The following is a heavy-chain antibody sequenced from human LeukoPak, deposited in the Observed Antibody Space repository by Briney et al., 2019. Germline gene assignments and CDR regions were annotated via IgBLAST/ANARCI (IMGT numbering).Heavy chain of an antibody. CDR1: GGTFSSYA. V-gene: IGHV1-69*06. CDR2: IIPIFGTA. D-gene: IGHD3-22*01. CDR3: ATDYYDSSGYPYFDY. J-gene: IGHJ4*02. Sequence: ASVKVSCKASGGTFSSYAISWVRQAPGQGLEWMGGIIPIFGTANYAQKFQGRVTITADKSTSTAYMELSSLRSEDTAVYYCATDYYDSSGYPYFDYWGQGTLVTVSS.